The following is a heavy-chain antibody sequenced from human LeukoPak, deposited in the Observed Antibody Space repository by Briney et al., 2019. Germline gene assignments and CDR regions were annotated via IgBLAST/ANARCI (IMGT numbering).Heavy chain of an antibody. Sequence: SGPALVNPTHTLTLTCTFSGFSLSTSGMRVSWIRQPPGKALEWLARIDWDDDKFYSTSLKTRLTISKDTSKNQVVLTMTNMDPGKTLSYYGAREAPQRTPTSSDPRGQGTLVTVSS. CDR2: IDWDDDK. D-gene: IGHD1-1*01. CDR3: AREAPQRTPTSSDP. CDR1: GFSLSTSGMR. V-gene: IGHV2-70*04. J-gene: IGHJ5*02.